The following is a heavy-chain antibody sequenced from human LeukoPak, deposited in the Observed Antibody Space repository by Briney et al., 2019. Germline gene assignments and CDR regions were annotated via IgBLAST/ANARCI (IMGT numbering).Heavy chain of an antibody. V-gene: IGHV4-38-2*02. CDR2: IYHSGST. J-gene: IGHJ4*02. CDR1: DYSISSGYY. Sequence: SETLPLTCTISDYSISSGYYWGWIRQPPGKGLEWIGSIYHSGSTYYNPSLKSRVTISVDTSKNQFSLKLTSVTAADTAVYYCARSLSTTGTKYWGQGTLVTVSS. CDR3: ARSLSTTGTKY. D-gene: IGHD1-7*01.